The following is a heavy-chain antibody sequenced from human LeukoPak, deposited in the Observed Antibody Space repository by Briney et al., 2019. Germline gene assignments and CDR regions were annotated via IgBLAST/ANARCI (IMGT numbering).Heavy chain of an antibody. D-gene: IGHD3-10*02. CDR2: ISGSGGNT. Sequence: PGGSLRLSCAASGFTFSSYAMSWVRQAPGKGLEWVSAISGSGGNTYYADSVKGRFTISRDKSKSTLFLQMNSLRAEDTAVYYCAKDPFNVRWSYFDYWGQGSLATVSS. CDR1: GFTFSSYA. J-gene: IGHJ4*02. CDR3: AKDPFNVRWSYFDY. V-gene: IGHV3-23*01.